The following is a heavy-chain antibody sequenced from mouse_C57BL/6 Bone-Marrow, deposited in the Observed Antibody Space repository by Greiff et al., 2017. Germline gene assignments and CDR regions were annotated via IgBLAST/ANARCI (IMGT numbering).Heavy chain of an antibody. Sequence: QVQLQQPGAELVKPGASVKLSCKASGYTFTSYWMHWVKQRPGQGLEWIGMIHPNSGSTNYNEKFKSKATLTVDKSSSTAYMQLSSLTSEDSAVYYCAPYGSYWYFDVWGTGTTGTVSS. D-gene: IGHD1-1*02. J-gene: IGHJ1*03. CDR1: GYTFTSYW. V-gene: IGHV1-64*01. CDR3: APYGSYWYFDV. CDR2: IHPNSGST.